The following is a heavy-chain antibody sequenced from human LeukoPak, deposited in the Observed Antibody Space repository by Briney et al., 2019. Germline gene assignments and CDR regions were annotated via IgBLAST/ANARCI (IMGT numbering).Heavy chain of an antibody. D-gene: IGHD3-22*01. CDR1: GLTFSSYA. CDR3: AKDRGYYYDSSGSDY. CDR2: IRGSGGST. V-gene: IGHV3-23*01. J-gene: IGHJ4*02. Sequence: GSLRLSCAASGLTFSSYAMSWVRQAPGKGLEGVSAIRGSGGSTYYADSVKGRFTISRDNSKNALYLQMNSLRAEDTAVYYCAKDRGYYYDSSGSDYWGQGTLVTVSS.